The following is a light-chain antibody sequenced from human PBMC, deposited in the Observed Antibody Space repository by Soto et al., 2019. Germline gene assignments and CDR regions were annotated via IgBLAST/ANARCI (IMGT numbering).Light chain of an antibody. CDR2: LAS. V-gene: IGKV2-28*01. J-gene: IGKJ5*01. Sequence: DIVMTQSPLSLPVTPGEPASISCRSSQSLLHSNGYSYLDWYVQKAGRSPQLLIHLASNRASGVPDRFSGSGSGTDFTLKISRVEAEDGGVYYFMQGLQPPVFGQGTRLEIK. CDR3: MQGLQPPV. CDR1: QSLLHSNGYSY.